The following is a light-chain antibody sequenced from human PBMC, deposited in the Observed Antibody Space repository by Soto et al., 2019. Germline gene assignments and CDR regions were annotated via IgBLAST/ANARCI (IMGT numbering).Light chain of an antibody. J-gene: IGKJ1*01. CDR2: WAS. V-gene: IGKV4-1*01. CDR3: LQYYGIPT. Sequence: DIVMTQSPDSLAVSLGERATINCKSSQNVLYSSNNKNYLAWYQQKPGQPPKLLIYWASTRESGVPDRFSGSGSGTDFTLTISSLQAEDVAVYYCLQYYGIPTFGHGTKVDIK. CDR1: QNVLYSSNNKNY.